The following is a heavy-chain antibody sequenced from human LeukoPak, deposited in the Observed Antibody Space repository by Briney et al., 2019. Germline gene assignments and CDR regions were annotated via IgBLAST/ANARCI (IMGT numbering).Heavy chain of an antibody. CDR1: GFTFSSYA. J-gene: IGHJ4*02. D-gene: IGHD3-3*01. Sequence: GGSLRLSCAASGFTFSSYAMSWVRQAPGKGLEWVSAISGSGGSTYYADSVKGRFTISRDNSKNTLYLQMNSLRAEDTAVYYCAKGQGDNRGITIFGVVISGLYYFDYWGQGTLVTVSS. V-gene: IGHV3-23*01. CDR3: AKGQGDNRGITIFGVVISGLYYFDY. CDR2: ISGSGGST.